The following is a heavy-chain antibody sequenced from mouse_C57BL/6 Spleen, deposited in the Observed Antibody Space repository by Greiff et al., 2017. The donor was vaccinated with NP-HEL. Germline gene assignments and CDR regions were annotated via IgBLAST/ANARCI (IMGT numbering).Heavy chain of an antibody. J-gene: IGHJ4*01. CDR1: GYTFTSYW. CDR2: IDPSDSYT. Sequence: QVQLQQPGAELVMPGASVKLSCKASGYTFTSYWMHWVKQRPGQGLEWIGEIDPSDSYTNYNQKFKGKSTLTVDKSSSTAYMQLSSLTSEDSAVYYCARWRQVYYAMDYWGQGTSVTVSS. V-gene: IGHV1-69*01. CDR3: ARWRQVYYAMDY. D-gene: IGHD3-2*01.